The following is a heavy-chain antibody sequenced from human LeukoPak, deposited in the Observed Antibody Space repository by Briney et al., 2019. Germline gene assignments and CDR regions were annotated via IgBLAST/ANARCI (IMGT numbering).Heavy chain of an antibody. CDR1: GGTFSSYA. V-gene: IGHV1-69*04. D-gene: IGHD3-22*01. J-gene: IGHJ4*02. CDR3: ARENYYDSSGYYSGPLGY. Sequence: GASVKVSCKASGGTFSSYAISWVRQAPGQGLEWMGRIIPILGIANYAQKFQGRVTITADKSTSTAYMELSSLRSEDTAVYYCARENYYDSSGYYSGPLGYWGQGTLVTVSS. CDR2: IIPILGIA.